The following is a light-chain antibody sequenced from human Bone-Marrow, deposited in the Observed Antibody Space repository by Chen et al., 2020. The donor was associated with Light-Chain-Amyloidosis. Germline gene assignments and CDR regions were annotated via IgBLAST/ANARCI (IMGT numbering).Light chain of an antibody. CDR2: AAS. Sequence: DIQMTQSPTSLSASIGDRVTITCRAIQSIGNYLNWYQQKPGKAPRLLIFAASSLQSGVPSRFSGSGFGTDFTLTISSLQPEDFATYYCQQSFITLLRFTFGPGTKVDTK. CDR3: QQSFITLLRFT. CDR1: QSIGNY. J-gene: IGKJ3*01. V-gene: IGKV1-39*01.